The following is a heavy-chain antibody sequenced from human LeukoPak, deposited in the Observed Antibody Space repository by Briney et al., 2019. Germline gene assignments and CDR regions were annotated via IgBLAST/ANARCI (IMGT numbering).Heavy chain of an antibody. V-gene: IGHV4-38-2*02. D-gene: IGHD1-26*01. J-gene: IGHJ6*03. CDR3: AREREYYYMDV. Sequence: SETLSLTCGVSGYSITSDYFWGWIRQPPGKGLEYIGSISHSGRTFYNPSLKSRVTISVDTSKNHFSLSLSSVTASDTAVYYCAREREYYYMDVWGKGSTVSVSS. CDR2: ISHSGRT. CDR1: GYSITSDYF.